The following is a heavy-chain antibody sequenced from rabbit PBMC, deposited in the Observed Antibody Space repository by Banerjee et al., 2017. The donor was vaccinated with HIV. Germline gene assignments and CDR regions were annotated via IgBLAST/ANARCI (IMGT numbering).Heavy chain of an antibody. CDR1: GFSFNNEYV. J-gene: IGHJ4*01. V-gene: IGHV1S45*01. Sequence: QEQLVESGGDLVQPEGSLTLTCTASGFSFNNEYVLYWVRQAPGKGPDWIACIYDGDATYYASWAKGRFTVSKTSSTTVTLQMTSLTAADTATYFCASEVVRGSGWTLGLWGQGTLVTVS. D-gene: IGHD1-1*01. CDR2: IYDGDAT. CDR3: ASEVVRGSGWTLGL.